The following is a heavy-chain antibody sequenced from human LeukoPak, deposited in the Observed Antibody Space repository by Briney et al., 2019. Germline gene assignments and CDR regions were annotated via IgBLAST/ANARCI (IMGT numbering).Heavy chain of an antibody. CDR2: IRYDGSNK. CDR1: GFTFSSYG. D-gene: IGHD3-10*01. CDR3: AKDHRGSGSCFGY. J-gene: IGHJ4*02. Sequence: GGSLRLSCAASGFTFSSYGMHWVRQAPGKGLEWVAFIRYDGSNKYYADSVKGRFTISRDNSKNTLYLQMNSPRAEDTAVYYCAKDHRGSGSCFGYWGQGTLVTVSS. V-gene: IGHV3-30*02.